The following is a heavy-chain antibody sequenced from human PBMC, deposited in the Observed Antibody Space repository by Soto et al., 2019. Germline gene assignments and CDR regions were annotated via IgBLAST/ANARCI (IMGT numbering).Heavy chain of an antibody. J-gene: IGHJ4*02. CDR3: SVITEGH. CDR1: GFTFTSYW. V-gene: IGHV3-23*01. D-gene: IGHD3-16*02. Sequence: PGGSLRLSCAASGFTFTSYWMSWVRQAPGRGLEWVSGISNIGGTYYTDSVKGRSTISRDNSKNTMYLQMNSLRAEDTAVYYCSVITEGHWGQGILVTVSS. CDR2: ISNIGGT.